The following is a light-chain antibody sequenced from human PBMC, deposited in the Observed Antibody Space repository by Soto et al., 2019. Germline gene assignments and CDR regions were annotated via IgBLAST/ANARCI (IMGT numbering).Light chain of an antibody. CDR1: QSLGGS. V-gene: IGKV3-15*01. J-gene: IGKJ4*01. CDR3: QQYYSYPLT. CDR2: GAS. Sequence: IVMTQSPATLSVSPGERATLSCRASQSLGGSLAWYQQKPGQAPRLLIYGASTRATGIPARFSGSGSGTDFTLTISCLQSEDFATYYCQQYYSYPLTFGGGTKV.